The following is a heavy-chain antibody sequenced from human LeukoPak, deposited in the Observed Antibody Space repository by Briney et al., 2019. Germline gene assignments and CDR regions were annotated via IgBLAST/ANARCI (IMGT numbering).Heavy chain of an antibody. CDR1: GFTFTSYA. V-gene: IGHV3-23*01. D-gene: IGHD1-14*01. J-gene: IGHJ6*02. CDR2: ISGSGGST. Sequence: PGGSLRLSCAASGFTFTSYAMSWVRQAPGKGLEWVSAISGSGGSTYYADSVKGRFTISRDNSKNTLYLQMNSLRAEDTAIYYCAETGNYYYGMDVWGQGTTVTVSS. CDR3: AETGNYYYGMDV.